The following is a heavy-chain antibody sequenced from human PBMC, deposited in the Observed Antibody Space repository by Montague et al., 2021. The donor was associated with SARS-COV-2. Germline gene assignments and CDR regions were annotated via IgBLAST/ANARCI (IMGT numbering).Heavy chain of an antibody. D-gene: IGHD5-18*01. Sequence: TLSLTCTVSGGSISDGGYSWTWIRQHPGRGLEWIGYVYYSGSTFYNPSLKSRITISVDTSKNQFSLKLSSATAADTAVYYCAREGGRIQLRLRGDDAFNIWGQGTLVTVSS. J-gene: IGHJ3*02. V-gene: IGHV4-31*03. CDR1: GGSISDGGYS. CDR3: AREGGRIQLRLRGDDAFNI. CDR2: VYYSGST.